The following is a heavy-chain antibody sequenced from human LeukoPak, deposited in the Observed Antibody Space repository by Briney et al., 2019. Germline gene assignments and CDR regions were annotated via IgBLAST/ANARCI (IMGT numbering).Heavy chain of an antibody. CDR3: AKADIAAHRDAFGI. CDR2: INPDGSTT. CDR1: GFTFSRYW. J-gene: IGHJ3*02. Sequence: GGSLRLSCAASGFTFSRYWMHWVRQAPGKGLVWVSRINPDGSTTSYADSVKGRFTISRDNAKNTLYLQMNSLRAEDMALYYCAKADIAAHRDAFGIWGQGTMVTVSS. D-gene: IGHD6-6*01. V-gene: IGHV3-74*01.